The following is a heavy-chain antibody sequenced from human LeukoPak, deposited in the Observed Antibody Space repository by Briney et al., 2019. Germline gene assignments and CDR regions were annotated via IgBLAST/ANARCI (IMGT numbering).Heavy chain of an antibody. CDR1: GGIFSSYA. Sequence: ASVKVSCKASGGIFSSYAISWVRQAPGQGLEWMGRIIPILGIANYAQKFQGRVTITADKSTSTAYMELSSLRSEDTAVYYCAREDYDYVWGSPSYYFDYWGQGTLVTVSS. D-gene: IGHD3-16*01. V-gene: IGHV1-69*04. J-gene: IGHJ4*02. CDR3: AREDYDYVWGSPSYYFDY. CDR2: IIPILGIA.